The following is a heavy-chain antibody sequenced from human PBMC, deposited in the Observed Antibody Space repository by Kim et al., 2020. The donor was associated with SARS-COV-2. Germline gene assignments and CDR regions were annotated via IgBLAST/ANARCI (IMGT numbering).Heavy chain of an antibody. V-gene: IGHV1-8*01. CDR1: GYTFTSYD. J-gene: IGHJ6*02. CDR3: ATIVVVPAARTSVYYYYGMDV. CDR2: MNPNSGNT. Sequence: ASVKVSCKASGYTFTSYDINWVRQATGQGLEWMGWMNPNSGNTGYAQKFQGRVTMTRNTSISTAYMELSSLRSEDTAVYYCATIVVVPAARTSVYYYYGMDVWGLGTTVTVSS. D-gene: IGHD2-2*01.